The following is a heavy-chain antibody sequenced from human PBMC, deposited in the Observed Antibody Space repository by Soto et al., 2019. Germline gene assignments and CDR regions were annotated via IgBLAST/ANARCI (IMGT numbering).Heavy chain of an antibody. CDR3: AKGMSSVGGAFDI. V-gene: IGHV3-9*01. J-gene: IGHJ3*02. CDR2: FSWKSGSR. D-gene: IGHD3-16*01. Sequence: GGSLRLSCAASGFSFDDYAMHWVRQAPGKGLEWVSGFSWKSGSRGYADSVKGRFTISRDNAKNSLYLQMNSLRAEDTALYYCAKGMSSVGGAFDIWGQGTMVTVSS. CDR1: GFSFDDYA.